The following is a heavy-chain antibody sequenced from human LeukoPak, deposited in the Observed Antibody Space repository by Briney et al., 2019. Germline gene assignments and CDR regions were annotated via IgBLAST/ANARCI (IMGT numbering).Heavy chain of an antibody. J-gene: IGHJ4*02. D-gene: IGHD3-3*01. CDR2: MNPNSGNT. CDR3: ARVGTPYYDFWSGYDDY. V-gene: IGHV1-8*01. Sequence: ASVKVSCKASGYTFTSYDINRVRQGTGQRLEWMGWMNPNSGNTGYAQKFQGRVTMTRNTSISTAYMELSSLRSEDTAVYYCARVGTPYYDFWSGYDDYWGQGTLVTVSS. CDR1: GYTFTSYD.